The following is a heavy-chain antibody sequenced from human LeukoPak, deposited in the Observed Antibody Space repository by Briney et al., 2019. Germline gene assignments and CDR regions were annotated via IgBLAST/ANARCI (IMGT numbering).Heavy chain of an antibody. D-gene: IGHD2-15*01. CDR3: ARTVLSYCRGGSCPYFDY. Sequence: PSETLSLTCTVSGGSISSYYWSWIRQPPGKGLEWIGYIYYSGSTNCNPSLQCRVTISVATSKNQFSLKLSSLTAADTAVYYCARTVLSYCRGGSCPYFDYWGQGTLVTVSS. V-gene: IGHV4-59*01. CDR1: GGSISSYY. J-gene: IGHJ4*01. CDR2: IYYSGST.